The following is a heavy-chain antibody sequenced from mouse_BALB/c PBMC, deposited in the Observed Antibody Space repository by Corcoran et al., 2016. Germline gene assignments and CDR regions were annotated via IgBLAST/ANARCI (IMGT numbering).Heavy chain of an antibody. Sequence: EVLLQQSGPELVKPGASVKIPCKASGYTFTDYNMDWVRQSHGKSLEWIGDINPRSGGTIYNQTFKGKATLTVDKSSSTAYMELRSLTSEDTAVYFCARWGSYVWYFDVWGAGTTVTVSS. V-gene: IGHV1-18*01. CDR2: INPRSGGT. D-gene: IGHD1-1*02. CDR1: GYTFTDYN. J-gene: IGHJ1*01. CDR3: ARWGSYVWYFDV.